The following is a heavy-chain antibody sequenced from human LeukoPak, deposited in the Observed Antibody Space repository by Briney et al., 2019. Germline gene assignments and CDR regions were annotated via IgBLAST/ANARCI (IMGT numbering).Heavy chain of an antibody. J-gene: IGHJ4*02. CDR2: IKRKTDGGTT. Sequence: GGSLRLSCAASGFTFSNAWMNWVRQAPGKGLEWVGRIKRKTDGGTTDYAAPVKGRFTISRDDSKNTLYLQMNSLKTEDTAVSYCTTQLAAYYFDYWGQGTLVTVSS. CDR1: GFTFSNAW. CDR3: TTQLAAYYFDY. V-gene: IGHV3-15*01. D-gene: IGHD6-13*01.